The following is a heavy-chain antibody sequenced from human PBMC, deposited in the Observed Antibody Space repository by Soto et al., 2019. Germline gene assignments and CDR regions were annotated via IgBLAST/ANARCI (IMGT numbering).Heavy chain of an antibody. Sequence: QVQLRESGPGLVKPSETLSLNCTVSGDSISSYYWSWIRQSPGKGLEWIGYIYYSGSSNYNPSLKRRFSSSGDTAKNVFSRKLSSVTCDETACAYCAWRNSGWPPRLDYGGQGTLVSVS. CDR1: GDSISSYY. CDR2: IYYSGSS. D-gene: IGHD6-19*01. CDR3: AWRNSGWPPRLDY. V-gene: IGHV4-59*01. J-gene: IGHJ4*02.